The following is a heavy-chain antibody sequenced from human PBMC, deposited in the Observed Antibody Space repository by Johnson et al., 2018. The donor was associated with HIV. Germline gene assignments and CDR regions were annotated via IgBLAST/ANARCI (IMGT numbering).Heavy chain of an antibody. CDR1: GFAFSRFA. CDR2: ISYDGTNQ. J-gene: IGHJ3*02. Sequence: QEKLVESGGGVVQSGRSLRLSCAASGFAFSRFAMHWVRQVPDKGLEWVAVISYDGTNQYHADSVKGRFTISRDNSKNTLYLEMNSLRAEDTAVYYCARGGLGDYVVAFDIWGQGTMVTVSS. CDR3: ARGGLGDYVVAFDI. D-gene: IGHD4-17*01. V-gene: IGHV3-30*03.